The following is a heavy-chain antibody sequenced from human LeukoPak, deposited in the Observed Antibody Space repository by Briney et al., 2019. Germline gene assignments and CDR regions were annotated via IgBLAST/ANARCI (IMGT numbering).Heavy chain of an antibody. CDR1: GFTFSNAW. CDR3: TTDVLCNTSCRITGY. CDR2: IKSKTDGGTT. D-gene: IGHD2-2*01. Sequence: GGSLRLSCVASGFTFSNAWMSWVRQAPGKGLEWVGRIKSKTDGGTTDYAAPVKGRFTISRDDSKNTLYLQMNSLKTEDTAVYYSTTDVLCNTSCRITGYWGQGTLVTVSS. V-gene: IGHV3-15*01. J-gene: IGHJ4*02.